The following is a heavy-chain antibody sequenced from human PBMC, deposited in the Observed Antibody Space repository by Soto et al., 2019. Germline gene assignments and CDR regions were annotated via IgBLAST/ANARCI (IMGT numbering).Heavy chain of an antibody. D-gene: IGHD3-22*01. Sequence: QVQLVQSGAEVNKPGSSVKVSCKASGGTFSSYAISWVRQAPGQGLEWMGGIIPIFGTANYAQKFQGRVTITADESTSTAYMELSSLRSEDTAVYYCARDLERITMIVAYGMDVWGQGTTVTVSS. CDR1: GGTFSSYA. CDR2: IIPIFGTA. CDR3: ARDLERITMIVAYGMDV. J-gene: IGHJ6*02. V-gene: IGHV1-69*12.